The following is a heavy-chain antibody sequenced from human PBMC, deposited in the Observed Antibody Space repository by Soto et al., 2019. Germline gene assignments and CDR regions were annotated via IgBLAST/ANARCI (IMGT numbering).Heavy chain of an antibody. V-gene: IGHV4-59*12. J-gene: IGHJ5*02. CDR2: TSDSGSA. Sequence: SETLSITCTVSDASTSGYYWSWIRQHPGKGLEWIGYTSDSGSAYYNPSLKSRVTISVDTSQNQFSLKLSSVTAADTPVYYCARAPTPWGQGTLVTVSS. CDR1: DASTSGYY. CDR3: ARAPTP.